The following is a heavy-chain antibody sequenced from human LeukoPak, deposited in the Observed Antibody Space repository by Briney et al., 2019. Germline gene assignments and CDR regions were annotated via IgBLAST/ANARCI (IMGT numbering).Heavy chain of an antibody. J-gene: IGHJ4*02. CDR1: GGSISSNW. Sequence: PSETLSLTCAVSGGSISSNWWSWVRQPPGKGLEWIGEIDHSGSTNYNPSLKSRVTMSVDTSKNQFSLKLSSVTAADTAVYYCARWSGRRGPGHDYWGQGTLVTVSS. D-gene: IGHD1-14*01. V-gene: IGHV4-4*02. CDR2: IDHSGST. CDR3: ARWSGRRGPGHDY.